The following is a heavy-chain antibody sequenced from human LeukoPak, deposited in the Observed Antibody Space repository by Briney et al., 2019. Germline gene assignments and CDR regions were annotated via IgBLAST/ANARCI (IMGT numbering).Heavy chain of an antibody. D-gene: IGHD1-26*01. J-gene: IGHJ4*02. CDR2: ISSSSSPI. V-gene: IGHV3-48*01. Sequence: GGSLRLSCAASGFTFSSYSMNWVRQAPGKGLEWLSYISSSSSPIYYADSVKGRFTLSRDNSKNTLYLQMNSLRAEDTAVYYCAREGRVVGANDYWGQGTLVTVSS. CDR3: AREGRVVGANDY. CDR1: GFTFSSYS.